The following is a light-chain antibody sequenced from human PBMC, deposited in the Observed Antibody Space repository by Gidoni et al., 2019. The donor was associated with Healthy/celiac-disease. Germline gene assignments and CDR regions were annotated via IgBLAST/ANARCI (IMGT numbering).Light chain of an antibody. CDR2: KAS. V-gene: IGKV1-5*03. J-gene: IGKJ4*01. CDR3: QQYNSYSLT. CDR1: QSISSW. Sequence: DIQMTQSPSTLSASVGDRVTITCRASQSISSWLAWYQQKPGKAPKLLIYKASSLESGVPSRFSGSGSGTEFTLTISSLQHDDFATYYCQQYNSYSLTFGGGTRGGDQT.